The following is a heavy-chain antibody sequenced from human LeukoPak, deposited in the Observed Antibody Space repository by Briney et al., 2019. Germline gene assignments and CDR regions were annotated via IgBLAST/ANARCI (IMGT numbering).Heavy chain of an antibody. V-gene: IGHV4-4*07. J-gene: IGHJ6*02. CDR3: ARDGDYGDLRYPEDYYYYGMDV. CDR2: IYTSGST. D-gene: IGHD4-17*01. CDR1: GGSTSSYY. Sequence: SETLSLTCTVSGGSTSSYYWSWIRQPAGKGLEWIGRIYTSGSTNYNPSLKSRVTMSVDTSKNQFSLKLSSVTAADTAVYYCARDGDYGDLRYPEDYYYYGMDVWGQGTTVTVSS.